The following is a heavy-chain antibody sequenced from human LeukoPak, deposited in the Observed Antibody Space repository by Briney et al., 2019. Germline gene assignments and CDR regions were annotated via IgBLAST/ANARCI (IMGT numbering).Heavy chain of an antibody. D-gene: IGHD3-22*01. CDR2: IYHSGST. CDR3: ARADSSGPNWFDP. CDR1: GGSISSGGYS. J-gene: IGHJ5*02. Sequence: SETLSLTCAVSGGSISSGGYSWSWIRQPPGKGLEWIGYIYHSGSTYYNPSLKSRVTISVDRSKNQFSLKLSSVTAADTAVYYCARADSSGPNWFDPCGQGTLVTVSS. V-gene: IGHV4-30-2*01.